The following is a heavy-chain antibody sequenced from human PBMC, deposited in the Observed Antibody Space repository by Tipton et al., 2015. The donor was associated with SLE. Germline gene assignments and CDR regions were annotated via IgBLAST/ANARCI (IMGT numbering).Heavy chain of an antibody. V-gene: IGHV3-30*03. Sequence: RSLRLSCAASGFTFNSYGMHWVRQAPGKGLEWVAFISYDGNNIYYADSMKGRFTISRDNSKNTLYLQMNSLRPEDTAVYYCARSMVLWFGEPLPIHYYYYGMDVWGQGTTVTVSS. CDR3: ARSMVLWFGEPLPIHYYYYGMDV. CDR1: GFTFNSYG. J-gene: IGHJ6*02. D-gene: IGHD3-10*01. CDR2: ISYDGNNI.